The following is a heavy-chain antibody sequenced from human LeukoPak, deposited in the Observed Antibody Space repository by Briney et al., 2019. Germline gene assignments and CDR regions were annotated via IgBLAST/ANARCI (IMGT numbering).Heavy chain of an antibody. CDR2: IYGSGDDT. CDR3: AKRGIAEAASFDY. Sequence: GGSRRLSCAASGFTFSSYAMSWVRQAPGEGLEWVSTIYGSGDDTYYADSVKGRFTISRDSSKNTLYLQMSSLRAVDTAVYYCAKRGIAEAASFDYWGQGTLVTVSS. J-gene: IGHJ4*02. D-gene: IGHD6-13*01. V-gene: IGHV3-23*01. CDR1: GFTFSSYA.